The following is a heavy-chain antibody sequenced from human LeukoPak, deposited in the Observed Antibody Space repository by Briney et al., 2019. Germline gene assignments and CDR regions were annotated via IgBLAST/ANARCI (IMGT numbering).Heavy chain of an antibody. V-gene: IGHV4-34*01. D-gene: IGHD3-10*01. J-gene: IGHJ3*02. CDR1: GGSFSGYY. Sequence: PSETLSLTCAVYGGSFSGYYWSWIRQPPGKGLEWIGEINHSGSTNYNPSLKSRVTISVDTSKNQFSLKLSSVTAADTAVYYCARVRITMVRGVIRPDAFDIWGQGTMVTVSS. CDR2: INHSGST. CDR3: ARVRITMVRGVIRPDAFDI.